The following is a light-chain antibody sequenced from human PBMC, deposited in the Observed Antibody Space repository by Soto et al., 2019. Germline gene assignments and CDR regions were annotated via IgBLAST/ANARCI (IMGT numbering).Light chain of an antibody. V-gene: IGKV1-5*01. Sequence: DIQMTQSPSTLSASVGDRVTITCRASQSISIWLVWYQQKPGQAPKLLIYDASSLESGVPSRFSGSGSGTEFTLTISRLQPDDFAGYYCQQYNSYSGTFGQGTKVEIK. CDR3: QQYNSYSGT. CDR1: QSISIW. CDR2: DAS. J-gene: IGKJ1*01.